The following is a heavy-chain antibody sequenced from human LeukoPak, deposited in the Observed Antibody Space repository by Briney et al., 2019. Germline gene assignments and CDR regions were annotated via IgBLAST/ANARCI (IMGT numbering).Heavy chain of an antibody. CDR3: ARVRALKKSGSYSGDAFDI. CDR1: GYTFTSYY. Sequence: GASVKVSCKASGYTFTSYYMHWVRQAPGQGLEWMGWISAYNGNTNYAQKLQGRVTMTTDTSTSTAYMELRSLRSDDTAVYYCARVRALKKSGSYSGDAFDIWGQGTMVTVSS. V-gene: IGHV1-18*04. J-gene: IGHJ3*02. CDR2: ISAYNGNT. D-gene: IGHD1-26*01.